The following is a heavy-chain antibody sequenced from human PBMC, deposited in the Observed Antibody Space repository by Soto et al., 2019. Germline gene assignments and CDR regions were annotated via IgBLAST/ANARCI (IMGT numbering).Heavy chain of an antibody. Sequence: ASVKVSFKASGYTFTSYGISWVRQAPGQGLEWMGWISAYNGNTNYAQKLQGRVTMTTDTSTSTAYMELRSLRSDDTAVYYCARDTHTGYSSSWPDYWGQGTLVTVSS. CDR2: ISAYNGNT. D-gene: IGHD6-13*01. CDR3: ARDTHTGYSSSWPDY. V-gene: IGHV1-18*04. CDR1: GYTFTSYG. J-gene: IGHJ4*02.